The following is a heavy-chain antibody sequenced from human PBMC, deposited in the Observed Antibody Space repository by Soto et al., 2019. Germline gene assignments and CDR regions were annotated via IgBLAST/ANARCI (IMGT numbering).Heavy chain of an antibody. J-gene: IGHJ4*02. CDR3: ANLPLYGSGFDC. CDR1: GFTFDDYA. Sequence: EAQLVESGGGLVQPGRSLRLSCVASGFTFDDYAIHWVRQAPGKGLEWVSGISWNGAATGYADSVKGRFTNSRDNAKNSLYLQMSSLRTEDTAIYYCANLPLYGSGFDCWGQGTLVTVSS. CDR2: ISWNGAAT. V-gene: IGHV3-9*01. D-gene: IGHD3-10*01.